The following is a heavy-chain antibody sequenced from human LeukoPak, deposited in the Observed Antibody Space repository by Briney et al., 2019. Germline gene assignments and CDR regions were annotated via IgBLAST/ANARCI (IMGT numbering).Heavy chain of an antibody. CDR1: GFTFSSYG. J-gene: IGHJ6*02. V-gene: IGHV3-48*01. Sequence: PGRSLRLSCAASGFTFSSYGMHWVRQAPGKGLEWVSYISSSSSTIYYADSVKGRFTISRDNAKNSLYLQMNSLRAEDTAVYYCARGPGDSSGWFQYYYYYGMDVWGQGTTVTVSS. D-gene: IGHD6-19*01. CDR2: ISSSSSTI. CDR3: ARGPGDSSGWFQYYYYYGMDV.